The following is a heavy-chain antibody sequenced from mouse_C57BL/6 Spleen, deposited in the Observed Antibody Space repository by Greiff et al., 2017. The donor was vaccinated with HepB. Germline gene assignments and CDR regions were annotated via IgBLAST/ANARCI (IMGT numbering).Heavy chain of an antibody. J-gene: IGHJ4*01. CDR1: GFTFSDYG. Sequence: EVTLVESGGGLVKPGGSLKLSCAASGFTFSDYGMHLVSLAPETGLEWVAYISSGSSTIYYADTVKGRFTISRDNAKNTLFLQMTSLRSEDTAMYYCARPYDSAMDYWGQGTSVTVSS. CDR2: ISSGSSTI. CDR3: ARPYDSAMDY. D-gene: IGHD2-4*01. V-gene: IGHV5-17*01.